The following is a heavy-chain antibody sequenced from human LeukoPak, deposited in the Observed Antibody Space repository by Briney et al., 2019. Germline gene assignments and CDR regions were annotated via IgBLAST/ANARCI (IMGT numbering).Heavy chain of an antibody. Sequence: SVKVSCKASGFTFTSSAVQWVRQARGQRLEWIGWIVVGSGNTNYAQKFQERVTITRDMSTSTAYMELSSLSSEDTAVYYCAAAKGADYYYYGMDVWGKGTTVTVSS. V-gene: IGHV1-58*01. J-gene: IGHJ6*04. CDR3: AAAKGADYYYYGMDV. D-gene: IGHD1-26*01. CDR1: GFTFTSSA. CDR2: IVVGSGNT.